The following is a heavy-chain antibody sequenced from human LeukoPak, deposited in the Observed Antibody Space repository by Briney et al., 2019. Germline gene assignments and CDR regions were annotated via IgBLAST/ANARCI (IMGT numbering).Heavy chain of an antibody. CDR1: GFTFSTFA. D-gene: IGHD5-18*01. Sequence: GGSLRLSCAASGFTFSTFAMIWVRHPPGKGLEWVSSIFPSGGEIHYADSVRGRFTIYRDNSKSILSLQMNSLRAEDTAIYYCATYRQVLLPFESWGQGTLVTVSS. V-gene: IGHV3-23*01. CDR3: ATYRQVLLPFES. J-gene: IGHJ4*02. CDR2: IFPSGGEI.